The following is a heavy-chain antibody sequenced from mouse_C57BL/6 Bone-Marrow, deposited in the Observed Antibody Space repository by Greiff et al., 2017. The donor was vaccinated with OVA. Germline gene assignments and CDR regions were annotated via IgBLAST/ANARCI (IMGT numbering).Heavy chain of an antibody. D-gene: IGHD1-1*01. CDR1: GYTFTSYG. Sequence: VHLVESGAELARPGASVKLSCKASGYTFTSYGISWVKQRTGQGLEWIGEIYPRSGNTYYNEKFKGKATLTADKSSSTAYMELRSLTSEDSAVYFCGSITTVVATPHFDYWGQGTTLTVSS. V-gene: IGHV1-81*01. CDR3: GSITTVVATPHFDY. CDR2: IYPRSGNT. J-gene: IGHJ2*01.